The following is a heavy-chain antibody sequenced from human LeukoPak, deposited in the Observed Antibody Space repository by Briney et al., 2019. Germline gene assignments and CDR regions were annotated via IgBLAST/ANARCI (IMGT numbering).Heavy chain of an antibody. CDR1: GFTFSNYA. J-gene: IGHJ4*02. D-gene: IGHD5-24*01. CDR3: GKHDGFYYRYFDY. CDR2: ISGSGGST. Sequence: GGSLRLSCAASGFTFSNYAMSWVRQAPGKGAEGVSGISGSGGSTYYVDSVKGRFTISTDNSKNTLYLQMNSLRAEDTVVYYCGKHDGFYYRYFDYWGQGTLVTVSS. V-gene: IGHV3-23*01.